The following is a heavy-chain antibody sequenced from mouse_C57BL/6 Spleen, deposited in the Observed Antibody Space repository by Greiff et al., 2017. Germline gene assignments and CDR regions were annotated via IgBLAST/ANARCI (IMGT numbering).Heavy chain of an antibody. CDR2: YPGSGNTH. V-gene: IGHV1-83*01. CDR1: YTFTDYYM. Sequence: VQLQQPGPELVKPGASVKMSCKASGYTFTDYYMHWVKQKPGQGLEWIGEIYPGSGNTHYNEKFKGKATLTADTSSSTAYMQLSSLTSEDSAVYICGLPLNFDYWGQGTTLTVSS. CDR3: LPLNFDY. J-gene: IGHJ2*01.